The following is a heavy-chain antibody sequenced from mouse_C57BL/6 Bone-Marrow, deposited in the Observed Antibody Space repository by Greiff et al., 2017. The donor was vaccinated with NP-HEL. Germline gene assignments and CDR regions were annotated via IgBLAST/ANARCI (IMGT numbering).Heavy chain of an antibody. J-gene: IGHJ1*03. V-gene: IGHV8-8*01. Sequence: QVTLKESGPGILQPSQTLSLTCSFSGFSLSTFGMGVGWIRQPSGQGLEWLAHIWWDDDKYYNPALKSRLTISKDTSKNQVFLKIANVDTADTATYYCARVPSTTDWYFDVWGTGTTVTVSS. D-gene: IGHD1-1*01. CDR1: GFSLSTFGMG. CDR2: IWWDDDK. CDR3: ARVPSTTDWYFDV.